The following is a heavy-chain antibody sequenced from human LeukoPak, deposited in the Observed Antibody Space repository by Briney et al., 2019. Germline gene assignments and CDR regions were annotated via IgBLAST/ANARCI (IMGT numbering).Heavy chain of an antibody. CDR3: ARTWDRGGGG. CDR1: GGSFSGYY. Sequence: SETLSLTCAVYGGSFSGYYWSWIRQPPGKGLEWIGEINHSGSTNYNPSLKSRVTISVDTSKNQFSLKLSSVTAADTAVYYCARTWDRGGGGWGQGTLVTVSS. V-gene: IGHV4-34*01. CDR2: INHSGST. D-gene: IGHD1-26*01. J-gene: IGHJ4*02.